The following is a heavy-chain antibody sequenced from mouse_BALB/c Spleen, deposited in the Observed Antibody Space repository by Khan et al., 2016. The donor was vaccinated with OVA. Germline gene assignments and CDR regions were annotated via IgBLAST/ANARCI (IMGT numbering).Heavy chain of an antibody. CDR1: GYTFTDYY. CDR2: IYPGSGNT. Sequence: QVQLQPSGAELARPGASVKLSCKASGYTFTDYYINWVKQRPGQGLEWIGEIYPGSGNTYYTEKFKGKATLTADKSSSTAYMQISSLTSEDSAGVFWARMNYFCYTFAYWGQGTLVTVAA. CDR3: ARMNYFCYTFAY. D-gene: IGHD1-2*01. J-gene: IGHJ3*01. V-gene: IGHV1-77*01.